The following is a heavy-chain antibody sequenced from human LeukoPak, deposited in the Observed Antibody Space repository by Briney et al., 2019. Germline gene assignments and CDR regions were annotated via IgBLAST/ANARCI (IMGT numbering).Heavy chain of an antibody. D-gene: IGHD3-22*01. CDR1: GGSISSGDYY. J-gene: IGHJ4*02. CDR2: IYYSGST. Sequence: PSETLSLTCTVSGGSISSGDYYWSWIRQPPGKGLEWIGYIYYSGSTYYNPSLKSRVTISVDTSKNQFSLKLSSVTAADTAVYYCAVSGYYDSSGYYYVDYWGQGTLVTVSS. CDR3: AVSGYYDSSGYYYVDY. V-gene: IGHV4-30-4*01.